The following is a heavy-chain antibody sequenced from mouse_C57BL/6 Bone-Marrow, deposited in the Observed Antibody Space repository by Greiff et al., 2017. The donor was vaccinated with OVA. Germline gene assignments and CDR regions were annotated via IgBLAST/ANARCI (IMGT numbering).Heavy chain of an antibody. Sequence: QVQLQQSGAELVKPGASVKLSCKASGYTFTSYWMHWVKQRPGRGLEWIGRIDPNSGGTKYNEKFKSKATLTVDKPSSTAYMQLSSLTSEDSAFDDCARGDGSSYGYAMDYWGQGTSVTVSA. CDR2: IDPNSGGT. V-gene: IGHV1-72*01. J-gene: IGHJ4*01. CDR3: ARGDGSSYGYAMDY. D-gene: IGHD1-1*01. CDR1: GYTFTSYW.